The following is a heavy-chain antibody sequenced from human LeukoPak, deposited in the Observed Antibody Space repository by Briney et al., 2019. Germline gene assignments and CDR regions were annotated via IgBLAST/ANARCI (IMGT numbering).Heavy chain of an antibody. CDR1: GGSFSDYF. V-gene: IGHV4-34*01. CDR3: ARDVVVVPAAIHYGMDV. CDR2: INHSGRT. J-gene: IGHJ6*02. Sequence: SETLSLTCAVYGGSFSDYFWGWIRQPPGKGLEWIGEINHSGRTYYNPSLKSRVTISVDTSKNQFSLNLSSVTAADTAVYYCARDVVVVPAAIHYGMDVWGQGTTVPVSS. D-gene: IGHD2-2*01.